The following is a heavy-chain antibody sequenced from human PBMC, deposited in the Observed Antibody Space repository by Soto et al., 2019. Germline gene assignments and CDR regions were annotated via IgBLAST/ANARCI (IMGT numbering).Heavy chain of an antibody. J-gene: IGHJ4*02. CDR3: ARASGGYCSGGSCIFHY. V-gene: IGHV1-46*01. D-gene: IGHD2-15*01. Sequence: QVQLVQSGAEVKNPGASVKVSCKTSGYTFTTYYIHWVRLARGQGLEWMGIINPSVASARYAQKFQGRVAMTSDTSTSTVYMELSSLRAEDTAMFYCARASGGYCSGGSCIFHYGSQGTLVAFSS. CDR2: INPSVASA. CDR1: GYTFTTYY.